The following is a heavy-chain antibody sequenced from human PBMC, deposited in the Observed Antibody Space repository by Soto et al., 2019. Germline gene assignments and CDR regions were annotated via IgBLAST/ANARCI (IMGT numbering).Heavy chain of an antibody. V-gene: IGHV3-21*01. J-gene: IGHJ3*02. CDR1: GFTFSSYS. CDR2: ISSSGSYI. Sequence: EVQLVESGGGLVKPGGSLRLSCAASGFTFSSYSMNWVRQAPGKGLEWVASISSSGSYIYYADSVKGRFTISRDNAKNAQHLQMNTLRAKDTAVYYWARDCGGSLKAFDIWGQGTMVTVSS. D-gene: IGHD1-26*01. CDR3: ARDCGGSLKAFDI.